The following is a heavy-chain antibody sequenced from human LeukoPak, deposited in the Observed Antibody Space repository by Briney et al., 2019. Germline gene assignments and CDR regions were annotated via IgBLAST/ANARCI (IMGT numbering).Heavy chain of an antibody. CDR1: GGSFSGYY. D-gene: IGHD2-8*01. CDR2: INHSGST. CDR3: ARLINGFPFDY. Sequence: SETLSLTCAVYGGSFSGYYWSWIRQPPGKWLEWIGEINHSGSTNYNPSLKSRVTISVDTSKNQFSLKLSSVTAADTAVYYCARLINGFPFDYWGQGTLVTVSS. J-gene: IGHJ4*02. V-gene: IGHV4-34*01.